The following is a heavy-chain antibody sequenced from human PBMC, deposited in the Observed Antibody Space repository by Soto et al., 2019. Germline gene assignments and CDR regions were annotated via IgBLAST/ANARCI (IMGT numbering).Heavy chain of an antibody. CDR2: IDDDGTST. V-gene: IGHV3-74*03. D-gene: IGHD3-22*01. Sequence: PGGSLRLSCAASGFTFSTSWMHWVRQAPGTGLVWVSRIDDDGTSTMYADYVKGRFTISRDNAKKTLYLQMKNLRAEDRAVYHCARDTYCSSGYCYGGGLDVWGQGTTVTVSS. CDR3: ARDTYCSSGYCYGGGLDV. CDR1: GFTFSTSW. J-gene: IGHJ6*02.